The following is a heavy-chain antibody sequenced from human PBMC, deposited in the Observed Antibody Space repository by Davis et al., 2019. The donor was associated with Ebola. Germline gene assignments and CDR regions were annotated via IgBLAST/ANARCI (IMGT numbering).Heavy chain of an antibody. CDR2: TYYYRSKWYI. Sequence: PSETLSLTCAISGDSVSGNNGAWNWIKQSPSIGLEWLGKTYYYRSKWYIDYAESVRGRIIINPDTSKNQLSLQVNSVTPEETAVYYCARGWLRSKFDYWGRGTLVTVSS. CDR3: ARGWLRSKFDY. V-gene: IGHV6-1*01. CDR1: GDSVSGNNGA. D-gene: IGHD5-12*01. J-gene: IGHJ4*02.